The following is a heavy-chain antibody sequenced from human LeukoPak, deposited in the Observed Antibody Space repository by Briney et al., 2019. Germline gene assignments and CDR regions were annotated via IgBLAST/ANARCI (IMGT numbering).Heavy chain of an antibody. CDR1: GGTFSSYA. D-gene: IGHD3-9*01. CDR3: AREPIDILTGYRPRAFDY. V-gene: IGHV1-69*13. J-gene: IGHJ4*02. CDR2: IIPIFGTA. Sequence: GASVKVSCKASGGTFSSYAISWVRQAPGQGLEWMGGIIPIFGTANYAQKFQGRVTITADESTSTAYMELSSLRSEDTAVYYCAREPIDILTGYRPRAFDYWGQGTLVTVSS.